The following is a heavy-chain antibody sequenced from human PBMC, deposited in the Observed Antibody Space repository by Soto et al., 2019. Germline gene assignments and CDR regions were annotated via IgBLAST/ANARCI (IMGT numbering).Heavy chain of an antibody. CDR3: TRRVRSTGLLDY. V-gene: IGHV6-1*01. CDR1: GDSVSSNSAG. CDR2: TYYRSKWYN. Sequence: SQTLSLTCDISGDSVSSNSAGWNWIRQTPSRGLEWLGRTYYRSKWYNNYAVSVKSRVSVNPDTAKNQFSLSLNSVTAADTAVYYCTRRVRSTGLLDYWGQGALVTVSS. D-gene: IGHD4-4*01. J-gene: IGHJ4*02.